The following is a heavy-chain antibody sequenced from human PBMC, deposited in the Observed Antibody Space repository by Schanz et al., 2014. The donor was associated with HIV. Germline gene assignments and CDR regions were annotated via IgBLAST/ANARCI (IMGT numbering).Heavy chain of an antibody. CDR2: INPSGAGT. J-gene: IGHJ4*02. Sequence: QVQLVQSGAEVKKPGASVKVSCKASGYTFTDYYMHWVRQAPGQGLEWMGMINPSGAGTTYARKLQGRVTMTRDTSTSTVYMHLSSLRSDDTAVYFCARDFNIGDQYYFDHWGQGTLVTVSS. CDR3: ARDFNIGDQYYFDH. CDR1: GYTFTDYY. V-gene: IGHV1-46*04. D-gene: IGHD2-21*02.